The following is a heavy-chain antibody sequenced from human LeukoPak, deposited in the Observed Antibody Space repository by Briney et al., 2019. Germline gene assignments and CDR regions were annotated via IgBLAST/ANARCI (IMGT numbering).Heavy chain of an antibody. V-gene: IGHV4-59*01. D-gene: IGHD3-16*01. J-gene: IGHJ4*02. Sequence: SETLSLTCTVSGGSISSYYWSWIRQPPGKGLEWIGYIYYSGSTNYNPPLKSRVTISVDTSKNQFSLKLSSVTAADTAVYYCARAIMLPTWVDYWGQGTLVTVSS. CDR3: ARAIMLPTWVDY. CDR1: GGSISSYY. CDR2: IYYSGST.